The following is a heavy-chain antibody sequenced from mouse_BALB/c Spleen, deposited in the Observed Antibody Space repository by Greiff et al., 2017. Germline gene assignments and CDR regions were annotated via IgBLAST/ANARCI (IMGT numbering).Heavy chain of an antibody. V-gene: IGHV2-9-2*01. J-gene: IGHJ2*01. CDR2: IWTGGGT. Sequence: QVQLQQSGPGLVAPSQSLSITCTVSGFSLTSYDISWIRQPPGKGLEWLGVIWTGGGTNYNSAFMSRLSISKDNSKSQVFLKMNSLQTDDTAIYYCVRDNRNWGQGTTLTVSS. CDR1: GFSLTSYD. D-gene: IGHD2-14*01. CDR3: VRDNRN.